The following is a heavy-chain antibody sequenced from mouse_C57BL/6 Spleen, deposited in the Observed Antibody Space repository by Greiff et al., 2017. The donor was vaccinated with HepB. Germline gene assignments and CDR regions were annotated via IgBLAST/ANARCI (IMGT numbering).Heavy chain of an antibody. CDR1: GFTFSDYG. CDR3: ARLNYYYGSLDY. Sequence: EVKVEESGGGLVKPGGSLKLSCAASGFTFSDYGMHWVRQAPEKGLEWVAYISSGSSTIYYADTVQGRFTISRDNAKNTLFLQMTSLRSEDTAMYYCARLNYYYGSLDYWGQGTTLTVSS. CDR2: ISSGSSTI. J-gene: IGHJ2*01. V-gene: IGHV5-17*01. D-gene: IGHD1-1*01.